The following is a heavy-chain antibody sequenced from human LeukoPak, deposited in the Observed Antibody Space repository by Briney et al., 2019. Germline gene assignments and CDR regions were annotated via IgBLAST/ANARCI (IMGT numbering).Heavy chain of an antibody. Sequence: SETLSLTCTVSGFSISSSTYYWGWIPPPPGKGLEWIGGMRYSGSTDYNPALKSRITISVDTSKNQFSLKLTSLTAADTAVYYCATGASGAQQLAPCWGQATLATVPS. CDR2: MRYSGST. CDR1: GFSISSSTYY. J-gene: IGHJ4*02. V-gene: IGHV4-39*01. D-gene: IGHD6-13*01. CDR3: ATGASGAQQLAPC.